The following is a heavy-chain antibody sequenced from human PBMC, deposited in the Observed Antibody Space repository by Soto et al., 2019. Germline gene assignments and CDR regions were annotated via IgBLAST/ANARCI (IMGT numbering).Heavy chain of an antibody. Sequence: QVQLVESGGGVVQPGRSLRLSCADSGFTFSGYGMQWVRPAPGKGLEWVAVIAHDGTDQYYADSVKGRFTISRDKSKNTLYLQMSGLRAEDTAMYYCTSSLGGSSYFVSDHGGQGTLVTVSS. CDR2: IAHDGTDQ. CDR1: GFTFSGYG. V-gene: IGHV3-30*03. CDR3: TSSLGGSSYFVSDH. D-gene: IGHD2-15*01. J-gene: IGHJ4*02.